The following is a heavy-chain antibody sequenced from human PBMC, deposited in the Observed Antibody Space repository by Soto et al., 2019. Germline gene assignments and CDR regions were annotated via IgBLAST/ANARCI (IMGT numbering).Heavy chain of an antibody. D-gene: IGHD3-22*01. V-gene: IGHV4-31*03. Sequence: SETLSLTCTVSGGSISSGGYYWSWIRQHPGKGLEWIGYIYYSGSTYYNPSLKSRVTISVDTSKNQFSLKLSSVTAADTAVYYCARDSPGTYYYDSKSPYYFDYWGQGTLVTVPS. CDR2: IYYSGST. CDR1: GGSISSGGYY. J-gene: IGHJ4*02. CDR3: ARDSPGTYYYDSKSPYYFDY.